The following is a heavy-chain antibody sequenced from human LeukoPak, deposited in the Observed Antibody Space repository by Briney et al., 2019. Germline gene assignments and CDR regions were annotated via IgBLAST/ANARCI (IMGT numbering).Heavy chain of an antibody. Sequence: GGSLRLSSAASGFTFSSYAMSWVRQAPGKGLEWVSAISGSGGSTYYADSVKGRFTISRDNSKNTLYLQMNSLRAEDTAVYYCAKDLEPDIVVVPAAMNAFDIWGQGTMVTVSS. V-gene: IGHV3-23*01. CDR2: ISGSGGST. D-gene: IGHD2-2*01. J-gene: IGHJ3*02. CDR3: AKDLEPDIVVVPAAMNAFDI. CDR1: GFTFSSYA.